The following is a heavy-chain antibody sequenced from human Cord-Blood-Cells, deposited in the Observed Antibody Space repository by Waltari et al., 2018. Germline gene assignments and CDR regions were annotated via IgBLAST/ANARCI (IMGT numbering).Heavy chain of an antibody. CDR1: GYTFHRYA. CDR3: ARDLWGQLGLDY. Sequence: QVQLVQSGAEVKKPGASVKVSCKASGYTFHRYAMPWAPQAPGQRLEWMGWINAGNGNTKYSQKFQGRVTITRDTSASTAYMELSSLRSEDTAVYYCARDLWGQLGLDYWGQGTLVTVSS. J-gene: IGHJ4*02. V-gene: IGHV1-3*01. D-gene: IGHD6-6*01. CDR2: INAGNGNT.